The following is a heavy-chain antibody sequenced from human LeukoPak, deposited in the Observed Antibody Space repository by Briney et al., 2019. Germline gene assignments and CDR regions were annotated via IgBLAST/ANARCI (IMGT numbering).Heavy chain of an antibody. D-gene: IGHD4-17*01. J-gene: IGHJ4*02. Sequence: SETLSLTCSVSGYSISSGYYWGWIRQPPGKGLEWIGSIYHSGSTYYNTSLKSRVTISVDTSKNQFSLKLSSVTAADTAVYYCAASNGDPAWDYWGQGTLVTVSS. V-gene: IGHV4-38-2*02. CDR1: GYSISSGYY. CDR3: AASNGDPAWDY. CDR2: IYHSGST.